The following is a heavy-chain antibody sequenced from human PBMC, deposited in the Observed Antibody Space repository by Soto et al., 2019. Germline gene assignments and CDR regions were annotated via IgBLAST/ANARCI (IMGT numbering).Heavy chain of an antibody. Sequence: QVQLVQSGAEMKKPGASVKVSCKASGYTFTGYYMHWVRQAPGRGLEWMGWINPKSGDTNCAQKFQGRVTMTRDTSINTAYMELRRLRSDDTAVYFCARNLWQDAFDIWGQGTMVTVSS. J-gene: IGHJ3*02. CDR2: INPKSGDT. V-gene: IGHV1-2*02. D-gene: IGHD3-10*01. CDR3: ARNLWQDAFDI. CDR1: GYTFTGYY.